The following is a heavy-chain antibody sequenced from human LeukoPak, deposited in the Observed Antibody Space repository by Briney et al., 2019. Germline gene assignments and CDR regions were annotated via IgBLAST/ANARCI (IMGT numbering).Heavy chain of an antibody. Sequence: PGGSLRLSCAASGFTFNTYGMSWVRQAPGKGLEWVSGISGSGGATYYADSVNGRCSISRDDPHNTLYLQMNSLIAEDTAVYFCARGGVDYYGSGTYYLMYYFDYWGQGALVTVSS. V-gene: IGHV3-23*01. CDR1: GFTFNTYG. CDR3: ARGGVDYYGSGTYYLMYYFDY. J-gene: IGHJ4*02. CDR2: ISGSGGAT. D-gene: IGHD3-10*01.